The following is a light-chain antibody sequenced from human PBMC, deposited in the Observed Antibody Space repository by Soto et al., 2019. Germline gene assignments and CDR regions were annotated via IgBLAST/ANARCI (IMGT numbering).Light chain of an antibody. CDR2: WSS. CDR1: QSVFDSSNNKNY. CDR3: QKYNSAPFT. V-gene: IGKV4-1*01. J-gene: IGKJ3*01. Sequence: DIVMTQFPDSLAVSLGERATINCKSSQSVFDSSNNKNYISWYQQKPGQPPNLLISWSSARASGVPDRFNGGGSGTDFTLTINGLQAEDVAIYYCQKYNSAPFTFGPGTKVDIK.